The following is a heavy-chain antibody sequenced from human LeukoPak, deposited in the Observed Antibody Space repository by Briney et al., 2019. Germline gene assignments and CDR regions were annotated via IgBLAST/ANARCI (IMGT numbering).Heavy chain of an antibody. V-gene: IGHV3-21*01. CDR1: GFTFSSYS. D-gene: IGHD3-10*01. Sequence: PGGSLRLSCAAAGFTFSSYSMNWVRQAPGKGLEWVSSISSSSSYIYYADSVKGRFTISRDNAKNSLYLQMNSLRAEDTAVYYCAREWFGELLDGYWGQGTLVTVSS. CDR3: AREWFGELLDGY. J-gene: IGHJ4*02. CDR2: ISSSSSYI.